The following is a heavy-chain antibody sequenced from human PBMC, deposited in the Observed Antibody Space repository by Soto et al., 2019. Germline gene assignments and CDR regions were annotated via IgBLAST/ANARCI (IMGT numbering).Heavy chain of an antibody. CDR1: GGSFSGYY. Sequence: QVQLQQWGAGLLKPSETLSLTCAVYGGSFSGYYWSWIRQPPGKGLEWIGEINHSGSTNYNPSLKSRVTISVDTSKNQFSLKLSYVTAADTAVYYCARSHSGLLWFGVTDVWGQGTTVTVSS. D-gene: IGHD3-10*01. J-gene: IGHJ6*02. CDR3: ARSHSGLLWFGVTDV. V-gene: IGHV4-34*01. CDR2: INHSGST.